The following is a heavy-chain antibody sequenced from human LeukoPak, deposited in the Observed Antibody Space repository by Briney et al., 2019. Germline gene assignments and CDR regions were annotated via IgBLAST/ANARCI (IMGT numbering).Heavy chain of an antibody. J-gene: IGHJ4*02. CDR3: ARHYDSSGYPFDY. Sequence: ASVTVSCKASGYTFTSYDINWVRQATGQGLEWMGWMNPNSGNTGYAQKFQGRVTITRNTSISTAYMELSSLRSEDTAVYYCARHYDSSGYPFDYWGQGTLVTVSS. CDR1: GYTFTSYD. CDR2: MNPNSGNT. V-gene: IGHV1-8*03. D-gene: IGHD3-22*01.